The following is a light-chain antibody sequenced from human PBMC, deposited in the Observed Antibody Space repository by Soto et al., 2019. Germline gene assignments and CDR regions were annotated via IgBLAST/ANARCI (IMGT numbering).Light chain of an antibody. CDR1: SGHSSYA. V-gene: IGLV4-69*01. J-gene: IGLJ2*01. CDR2: LNSDGSH. CDR3: QTWGPAPYVV. Sequence: QPVLTQSPSASASLGASVKLTCTLSSGHSSYAIAWHQQQPEKGPRYLMKLNSDGSHYRGDGIPDRFSGSSSGAERYLTISSLQLEDEADYYCQTWGPAPYVVFGGGTKVTVL.